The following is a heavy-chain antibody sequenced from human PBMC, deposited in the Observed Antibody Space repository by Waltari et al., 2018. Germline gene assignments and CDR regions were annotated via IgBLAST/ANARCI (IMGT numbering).Heavy chain of an antibody. Sequence: QVQLVQSGAEVKKPGASVKVSCKASGYTFTSYDINWVRQATGQGLEGMGWRKPRSGKTGYAQKFQCRVTITRNTSISTAYMELSSLRAEDTAVYYCARVPYSSGWDGFDYWGQGTLVTVSS. V-gene: IGHV1-8*03. D-gene: IGHD6-19*01. J-gene: IGHJ4*02. CDR2: RKPRSGKT. CDR1: GYTFTSYD. CDR3: ARVPYSSGWDGFDY.